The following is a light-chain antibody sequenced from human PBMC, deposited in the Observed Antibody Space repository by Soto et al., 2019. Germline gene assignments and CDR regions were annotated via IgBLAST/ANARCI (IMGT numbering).Light chain of an antibody. CDR2: SNN. CDR1: SSNIGSNT. V-gene: IGLV1-44*01. Sequence: QSVLTQPPSASGTPGQRVTISCSGSSSNIGSNTVNWYQQLPGTATKLLIYSNNQRPSGVPDRFSGSKSGTSASLAISGLQSEDEAEYYCAAWDDSLNGHVVFGGGTKVTVL. CDR3: AAWDDSLNGHVV. J-gene: IGLJ2*01.